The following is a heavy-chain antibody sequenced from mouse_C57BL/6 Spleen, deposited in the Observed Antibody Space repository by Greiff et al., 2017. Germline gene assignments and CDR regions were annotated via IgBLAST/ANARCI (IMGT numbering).Heavy chain of an antibody. CDR2: INPNNGGT. D-gene: IGHD1-1*01. CDR3: ARTNYYGSRDAMDY. Sequence: VQLQQSGPELVKPGASVKISCKASGYTFTDYYMNWVKQSHGKSLEWIGDINPNNGGTSYNQKFKGKATLTVDKSSSTAYMELRSLTSEDSAVYYCARTNYYGSRDAMDYWGQGTSVTVSS. V-gene: IGHV1-26*01. CDR1: GYTFTDYY. J-gene: IGHJ4*01.